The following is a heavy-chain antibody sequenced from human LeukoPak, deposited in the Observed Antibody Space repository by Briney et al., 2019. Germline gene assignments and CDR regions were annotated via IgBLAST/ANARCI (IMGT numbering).Heavy chain of an antibody. Sequence: ASVKVSCKASGYTFTSYGLTWVRQAPGQGLEWMGWISGNNGNTNYAQKLQGRVTMTTDTATSTAYMELRSLKSDDTAVYYCARRYITATAHDAFDIWGQGTMVTVSS. CDR2: ISGNNGNT. V-gene: IGHV1-18*01. CDR1: GYTFTSYG. J-gene: IGHJ3*02. CDR3: ARRYITATAHDAFDI. D-gene: IGHD1-7*01.